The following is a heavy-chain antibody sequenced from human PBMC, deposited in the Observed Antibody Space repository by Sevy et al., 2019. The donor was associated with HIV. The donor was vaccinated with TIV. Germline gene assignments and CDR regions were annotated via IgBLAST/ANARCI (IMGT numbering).Heavy chain of an antibody. CDR1: VFTFTRYA. Sequence: GGSLRLSCEASVFTFTRYAFHWVRQAPGKGLEWVAVVSKEGTIKYYADSVKGRFTISRDNSRNTLYLQMQSLRADDTAVYFCARDPHSVPHWGSFDSWGQGTLVTVSS. V-gene: IGHV3-30-3*01. CDR2: VSKEGTIK. D-gene: IGHD3-16*01. CDR3: ARDPHSVPHWGSFDS. J-gene: IGHJ4*02.